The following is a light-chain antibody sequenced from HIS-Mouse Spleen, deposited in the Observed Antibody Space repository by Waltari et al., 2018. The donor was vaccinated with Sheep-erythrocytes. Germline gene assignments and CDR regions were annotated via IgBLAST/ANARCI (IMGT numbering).Light chain of an antibody. V-gene: IGLV2-23*01. CDR1: SSDVGSYNL. CDR2: EGS. CDR3: CSYAGSSTPWV. Sequence: QSALTQPASVSGSPGQSITISCTGTSSDVGSYNLVSWYQQHPGKAPKLMIYEGSKRPSVVXNRFSGSKSGNTASLTISGLQAEDEADYYCCSYAGSSTPWVFGGGTKLTVL. J-gene: IGLJ3*02.